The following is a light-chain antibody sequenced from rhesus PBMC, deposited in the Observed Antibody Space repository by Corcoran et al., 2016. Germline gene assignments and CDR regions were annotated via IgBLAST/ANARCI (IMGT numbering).Light chain of an antibody. CDR1: QSVGSY. J-gene: IGKJ2*01. Sequence: EIVMTQSPATLSLSPGETATLSCRASQSVGSYLAWYQQKPGQAPKLLVHSAYFRATGIPDRVSGSGSRTDFTLTISSLEPEDVGVYHCQQYNDLLYSFGQGTKVEIK. CDR3: QQYNDLLYS. V-gene: IGKV3-40*01. CDR2: SAY.